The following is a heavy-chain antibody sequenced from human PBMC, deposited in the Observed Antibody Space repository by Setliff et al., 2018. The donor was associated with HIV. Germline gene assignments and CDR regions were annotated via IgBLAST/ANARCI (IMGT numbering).Heavy chain of an antibody. CDR2: ITSSSGYK. CDR1: GFTFSSFS. V-gene: IGHV3-21*01. D-gene: IGHD1-26*01. Sequence: PGGSLRLSCVASGFTFSSFSMHWVRQAPGKGLEWVSSITSSSGYKYYADSVKGRFTISRDNAKNSLYLQMNSLRAEDTAVYYCARDREWELESLDYWGQGTLVTVSS. CDR3: ARDREWELESLDY. J-gene: IGHJ4*02.